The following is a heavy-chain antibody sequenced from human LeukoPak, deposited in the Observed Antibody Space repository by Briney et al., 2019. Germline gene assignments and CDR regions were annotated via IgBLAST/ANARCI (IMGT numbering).Heavy chain of an antibody. D-gene: IGHD4-17*01. J-gene: IGHJ4*02. CDR2: IWYDGNNK. V-gene: IGHV3-33*08. Sequence: GGSLRLSCAASGFTFSSYGMHWVRQAPGKGLEWVAVIWYDGNNKYYADSVKGRFTISRDNSKNTLYLQMNSLRAEDTAVYYCARDRNGNYGRWGFDYWGQGTLVTVSS. CDR3: ARDRNGNYGRWGFDY. CDR1: GFTFSSYG.